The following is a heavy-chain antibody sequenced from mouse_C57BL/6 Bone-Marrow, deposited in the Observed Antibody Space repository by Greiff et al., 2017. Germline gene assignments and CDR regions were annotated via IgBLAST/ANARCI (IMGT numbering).Heavy chain of an antibody. D-gene: IGHD1-1*01. V-gene: IGHV1-55*01. CDR2: IYPGSGST. CDR3: ARGRKYYCSSYPYYAMDY. J-gene: IGHJ4*01. CDR1: GYTFTSYW. Sequence: VQLQQPGAELVKPGASVKMSCKASGYTFTSYWITWVKQRPGQGLEWIGDIYPGSGSTNYNEKFKSKATLTVDTSSSTAYMQLSSLTSEDSAVYYCARGRKYYCSSYPYYAMDYWGQGTSVTVSS.